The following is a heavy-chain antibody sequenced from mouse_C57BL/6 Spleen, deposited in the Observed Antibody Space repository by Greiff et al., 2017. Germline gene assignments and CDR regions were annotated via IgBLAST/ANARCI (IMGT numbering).Heavy chain of an antibody. CDR1: GYAFTNYL. Sequence: QVQLQQSGAELVRPGTSVKVSCKASGYAFTNYLTEWVKQRPGQGLEWIGVINPGSGGTNYNEKFKGKATLTADKSSSTAYMQLSSLTSEDSAVYFCARRVDYWGQGTSVTVSS. CDR2: INPGSGGT. V-gene: IGHV1-54*01. J-gene: IGHJ4*01. CDR3: ARRVDY.